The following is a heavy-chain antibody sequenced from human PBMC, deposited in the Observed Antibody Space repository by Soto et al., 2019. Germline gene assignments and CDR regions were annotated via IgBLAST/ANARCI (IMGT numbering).Heavy chain of an antibody. J-gene: IGHJ4*02. V-gene: IGHV4-34*01. CDR1: GGSFGGYY. CDR2: INHSGST. CDR3: ARARKRGYSYGGHFDY. D-gene: IGHD5-18*01. Sequence: PSETLSLTCAVYGGSFGGYYWSWIRQPPGKGLEWIGEINHSGSTNYNPSLKSRVTISVDTSKNQFSLKLSSVTAADTAVYYCARARKRGYSYGGHFDYWGQGTLVTVSS.